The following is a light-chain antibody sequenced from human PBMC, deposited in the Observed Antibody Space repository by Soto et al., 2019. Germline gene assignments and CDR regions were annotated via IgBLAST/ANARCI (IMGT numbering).Light chain of an antibody. J-gene: IGKJ1*01. CDR2: GAS. CDR3: HQYNNLWT. Sequence: EIVMTQSPATLSVSPGERATLSFRASQSVSSRLAWYQQKPGQSPRLLIYGASTRATGIPARFSSSGSGTEFTLTISSLQSEDFGVYYCHQYNNLWTFGQGTKVDIK. V-gene: IGKV3-15*01. CDR1: QSVSSR.